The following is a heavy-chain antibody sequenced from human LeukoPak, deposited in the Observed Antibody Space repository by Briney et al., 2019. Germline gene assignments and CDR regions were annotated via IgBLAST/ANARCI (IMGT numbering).Heavy chain of an antibody. CDR1: GFTFSSYA. CDR3: AREDGYCSGGNCYSYFDS. Sequence: GGSLRLSCAASGFTFSSYAMSWVRQAPGKGLEWVSAISGSGDYTPCVDSVKGRFTISRDNSKNMLYLQMNSLRAEDTAVYFCAREDGYCSGGNCYSYFDSWGQGTLVTVSS. D-gene: IGHD2-15*01. J-gene: IGHJ4*02. V-gene: IGHV3-23*01. CDR2: ISGSGDYT.